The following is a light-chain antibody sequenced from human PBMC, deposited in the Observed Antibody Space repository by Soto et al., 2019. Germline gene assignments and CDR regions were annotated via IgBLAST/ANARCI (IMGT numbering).Light chain of an antibody. Sequence: EIVLTQSPGTLSLFPGERATLSCRATQSVNSDYLAWYQQKPGQAPRLLIYIASRSATGIPDRFSGGGSGTDFTLTINRLEPEDFAVYYCQQYGTSPWTFGQGTKVETK. CDR2: IAS. CDR3: QQYGTSPWT. J-gene: IGKJ1*01. CDR1: QSVNSDY. V-gene: IGKV3-20*01.